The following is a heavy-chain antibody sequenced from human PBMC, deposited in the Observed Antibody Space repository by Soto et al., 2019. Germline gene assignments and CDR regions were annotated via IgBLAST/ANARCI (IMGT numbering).Heavy chain of an antibody. J-gene: IGHJ6*02. Sequence: EVQLLESGGGLVQPGGSLRLSCAASGFTFSSYAMSWVRQAPGKGLEWVSAISGSGGSTYYADSVKGRFTISRDNSTNTLYLRMNRLRAEGTGVYYCAKDSVAVAGTGLYYYYYYGMDVWGQGTTVAVSS. V-gene: IGHV3-23*01. CDR2: ISGSGGST. D-gene: IGHD6-19*01. CDR1: GFTFSSYA. CDR3: AKDSVAVAGTGLYYYYYYGMDV.